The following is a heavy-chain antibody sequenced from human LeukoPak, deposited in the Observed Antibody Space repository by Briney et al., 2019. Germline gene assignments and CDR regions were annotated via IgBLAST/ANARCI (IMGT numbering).Heavy chain of an antibody. J-gene: IGHJ4*02. V-gene: IGHV1-46*01. CDR1: GYTFTSYY. D-gene: IGHD5-12*01. Sequence: ASVKVSCKASGYTFTSYYLHWVRQAPGQGLEWMGIINPSGGSTSYAQKFQGRVTMTRDTSTSTAYMEVSGLRSEDTAVYYCARRIGERFSAHEYFDSWGQGTQVTVSS. CDR3: ARRIGERFSAHEYFDS. CDR2: INPSGGST.